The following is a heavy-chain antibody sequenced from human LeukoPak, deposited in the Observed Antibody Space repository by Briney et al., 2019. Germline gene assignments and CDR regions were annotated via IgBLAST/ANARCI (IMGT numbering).Heavy chain of an antibody. D-gene: IGHD5-12*01. CDR1: GFTVSSNY. J-gene: IGHJ4*02. CDR2: ISSSSSTI. Sequence: GGSLRLSCAASGFTVSSNYMNWVRQAAGKWLEWVSYISSSSSTIYYADSVKGRFTISRDNAKNSLYLQMNSLRAEDTAVYYCARSLGMSSGYDLDYWGQGTLVTVSS. CDR3: ARSLGMSSGYDLDY. V-gene: IGHV3-48*01.